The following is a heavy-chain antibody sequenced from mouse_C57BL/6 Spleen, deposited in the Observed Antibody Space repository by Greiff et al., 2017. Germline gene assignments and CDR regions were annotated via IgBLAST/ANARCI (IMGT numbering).Heavy chain of an antibody. CDR3: ARQYYGSSYAWFAY. V-gene: IGHV5-17*01. CDR1: GFTFSDYG. D-gene: IGHD1-1*01. Sequence: EVKLVESGGGLVKPGGSLKLSCAASGFTFSDYGMHWVRQAPEKGLEWVAYISSGSSTIYYADTVKGRFTISRDNAKNTLFLQMTSLRSEDTAMYYCARQYYGSSYAWFAYWGQGTLVTVSA. CDR2: ISSGSSTI. J-gene: IGHJ3*01.